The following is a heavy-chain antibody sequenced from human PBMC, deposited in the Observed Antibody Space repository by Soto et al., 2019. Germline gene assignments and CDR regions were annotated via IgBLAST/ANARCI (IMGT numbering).Heavy chain of an antibody. V-gene: IGHV4-39*01. Sequence: QLQLQESGPGLVKPSETLSLTCTVSGGSISRSSYYWGWIRQPQGKGLEWIGSIYYSGSTYYNPSLNRRVPISVDTSRNQFSLKLSSVTAADTAVYYCARHDYGGFGLWGQGTLVTVSS. CDR1: GGSISRSSYY. CDR3: ARHDYGGFGL. D-gene: IGHD4-17*01. CDR2: IYYSGST. J-gene: IGHJ4*02.